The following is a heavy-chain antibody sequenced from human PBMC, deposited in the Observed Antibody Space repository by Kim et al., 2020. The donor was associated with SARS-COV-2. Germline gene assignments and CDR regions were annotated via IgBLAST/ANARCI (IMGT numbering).Heavy chain of an antibody. D-gene: IGHD6-6*01. CDR3: ARDKEGFWQLVSPFDY. V-gene: IGHV3-33*01. CDR1: GFTFSSYG. Sequence: GGSLRLSCAASGFTFSSYGMHWVRQAPGKGLEWVAVIWYDGSNKYYADSVKGRFTISRDNSKNTLYLQMNSLRAEDTAVYYCARDKEGFWQLVSPFDYWGQGTLVTVSS. J-gene: IGHJ4*02. CDR2: IWYDGSNK.